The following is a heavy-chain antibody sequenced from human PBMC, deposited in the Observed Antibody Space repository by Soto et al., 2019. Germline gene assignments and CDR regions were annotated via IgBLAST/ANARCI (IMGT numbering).Heavy chain of an antibody. CDR2: ISYDGSNK. D-gene: IGHD2-15*01. CDR3: ARAYPRGYCSVGSCSLAVAGNYYYYGMDV. J-gene: IGHJ6*02. Sequence: QVQLVESGGGVVQPGRSLRLSCAASGFTFSSYAMHWVRQAPGKGLEWVAVISYDGSNKYYADSVKGRFTISRDNSKNTLYLQMNSRRAEYTAVYYCARAYPRGYCSVGSCSLAVAGNYYYYGMDVWGQGTTCTVAS. CDR1: GFTFSSYA. V-gene: IGHV3-30-3*01.